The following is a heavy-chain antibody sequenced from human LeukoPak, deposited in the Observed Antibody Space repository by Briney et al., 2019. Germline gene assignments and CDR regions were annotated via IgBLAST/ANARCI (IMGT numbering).Heavy chain of an antibody. CDR3: ARQTGYSRVVRYFDL. CDR1: GGSISSSSYY. CDR2: IYYSGST. V-gene: IGHV4-39*07. J-gene: IGHJ2*01. D-gene: IGHD6-13*01. Sequence: SETLSLTCTVSGGSISSSSYYWGWIRQPPGKGLEWIGSIYYSGSTYYNPSPKSRVTISVDTSKNQFSLKLSSVTAADTAVYYCARQTGYSRVVRYFDLWGRGTLVTVSS.